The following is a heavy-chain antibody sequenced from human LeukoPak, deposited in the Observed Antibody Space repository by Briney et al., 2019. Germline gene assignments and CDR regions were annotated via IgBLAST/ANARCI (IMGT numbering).Heavy chain of an antibody. Sequence: GRSLRLSCAASGFIFSNYGMHWVRQAPGKGLEWVAVISYDGSNKYYADSVKGRFTISRGNSKNTLYLQMNSLRAEDTAVYHCAKDYYGDWGQGTLVTVSS. CDR1: GFIFSNYG. CDR3: AKDYYGD. V-gene: IGHV3-30*18. J-gene: IGHJ4*02. D-gene: IGHD3-10*01. CDR2: ISYDGSNK.